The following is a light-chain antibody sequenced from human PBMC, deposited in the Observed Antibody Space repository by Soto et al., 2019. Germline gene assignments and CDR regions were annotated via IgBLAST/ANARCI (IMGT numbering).Light chain of an antibody. CDR1: QSISSW. J-gene: IGKJ1*01. Sequence: DIQMTQSASTLSASVGDRVTITCRASQSISSWLAWYQQKPGKAPKLLIYKASSLESGVPSRFSGSGSGTEFTLTISSLQPDDFATYYCQHFNSYPWTFGQGTKVDIK. CDR2: KAS. V-gene: IGKV1-5*03. CDR3: QHFNSYPWT.